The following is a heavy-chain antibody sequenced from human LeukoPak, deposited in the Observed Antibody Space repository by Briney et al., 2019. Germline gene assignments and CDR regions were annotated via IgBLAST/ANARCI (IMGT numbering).Heavy chain of an antibody. J-gene: IGHJ5*02. CDR1: GFSFTCYW. Sequence: GGSLRLSCSASGFSFTCYWMTWVRQAPGKGLEWVANIKEDGSEQYYVDSVKGRFTISRDNAQNSLYLEMNRLRADDTAVYYCPRGADFRTTSSYADYPRNNWFDPWGQGTLVTVSS. CDR3: PRGADFRTTSSYADYPRNNWFDP. D-gene: IGHD2-2*01. V-gene: IGHV3-7*01. CDR2: IKEDGSEQ.